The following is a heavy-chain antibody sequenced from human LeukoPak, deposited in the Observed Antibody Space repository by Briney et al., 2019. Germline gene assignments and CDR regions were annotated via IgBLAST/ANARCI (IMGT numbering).Heavy chain of an antibody. CDR2: IIPIFGTA. J-gene: IGHJ4*02. D-gene: IGHD5-18*01. CDR3: AREIGPRQLHLWGSAFDY. Sequence: SVKVSCKASGGTFSSYAISWVRQAPGQGLEWMGGIIPIFGTANYAQKFQGRVTITADKSTSTAYMELSSLRSEDTAMYYCAREIGPRQLHLWGSAFDYWGQGTLVTVSS. V-gene: IGHV1-69*06. CDR1: GGTFSSYA.